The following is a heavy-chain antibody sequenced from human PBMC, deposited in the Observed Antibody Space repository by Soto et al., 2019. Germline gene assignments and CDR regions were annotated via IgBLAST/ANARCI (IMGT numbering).Heavy chain of an antibody. V-gene: IGHV4-4*02. CDR1: SGSISSSNW. J-gene: IGHJ6*03. CDR3: ARDPPPIAVAGSLYYYYMDV. Sequence: SETLSLTCAVSSGSISSSNWWSWVRQPPGKGLEWIGEIYHSGSTNYNPSLKSRVTISVDKSKNQFSLKLSSVTAADTAVYYCARDPPPIAVAGSLYYYYMDVWGKGTTVTVSS. CDR2: IYHSGST. D-gene: IGHD6-19*01.